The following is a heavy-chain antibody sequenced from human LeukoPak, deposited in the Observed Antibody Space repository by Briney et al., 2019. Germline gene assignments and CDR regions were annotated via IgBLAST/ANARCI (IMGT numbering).Heavy chain of an antibody. CDR3: ARTVPGHPDDYFDY. CDR2: MNQDGSAI. Sequence: PGGSLRLSYAASGFTFSRHWMSWVRQAPGKRLERVAHMNQDGSAIYSIDSVKGRFTISRDNDRNSLYLQMNGLTVADTAVYYCARTVPGHPDDYFDYWGQGTLVTVSS. V-gene: IGHV3-7*01. J-gene: IGHJ4*02. CDR1: GFTFSRHW. D-gene: IGHD6-19*01.